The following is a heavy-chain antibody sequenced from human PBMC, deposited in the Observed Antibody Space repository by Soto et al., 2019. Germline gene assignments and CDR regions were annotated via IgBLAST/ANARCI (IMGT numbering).Heavy chain of an antibody. CDR1: GFTFSSEA. V-gene: IGHV3-64*01. CDR2: ISSNGIGT. D-gene: IGHD6-6*01. CDR3: ARRARADYYYMDV. Sequence: EVQLVESGGGLAQPGGSLRLSCAASGFTFSSEAMDWVRQAPGKGLEYVSGISSNGIGTYYASSVKGRFTISRDNSRDKVYLQMDSLRPEDMAVYYCARRARADYYYMDVLGKGTTGTVS. J-gene: IGHJ6*03.